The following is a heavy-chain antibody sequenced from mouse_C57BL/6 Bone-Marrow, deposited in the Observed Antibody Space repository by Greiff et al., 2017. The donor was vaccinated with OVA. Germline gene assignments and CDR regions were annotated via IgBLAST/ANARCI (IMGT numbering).Heavy chain of an antibody. CDR1: GYAFSSYW. J-gene: IGHJ3*01. CDR2: IYPGDGDT. Sequence: QVQLQQSGAELVKPGASVKISCKASGYAFSSYWMNWVKQRPGKGLEWIGQIYPGDGDTNYNGKLKGKATLTADKSSSTAYMPLSSLTSEDSAVYFCSRWQYYGSIYTWFAYWGQGTLVTVSA. V-gene: IGHV1-80*01. CDR3: SRWQYYGSIYTWFAY. D-gene: IGHD1-1*01.